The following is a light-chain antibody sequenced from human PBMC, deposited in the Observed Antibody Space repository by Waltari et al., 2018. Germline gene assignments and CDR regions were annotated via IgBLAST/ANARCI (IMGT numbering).Light chain of an antibody. J-gene: IGKJ2*01. CDR3: QHLNSYPVT. CDR2: TAS. Sequence: DIQLTQSPSFLSASVGARVPITCRASQGINSYLAWYQQKPWKAPKLLIYTASTLQSGVPSRVSGSGSGTELTLTISSLQPEDFATYYCQHLNSYPVTFGQGTKLEIK. CDR1: QGINSY. V-gene: IGKV1-9*01.